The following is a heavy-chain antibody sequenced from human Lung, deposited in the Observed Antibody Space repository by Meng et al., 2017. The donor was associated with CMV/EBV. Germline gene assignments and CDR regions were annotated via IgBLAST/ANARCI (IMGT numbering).Heavy chain of an antibody. CDR1: GFTFSSYA. D-gene: IGHD3-3*01. CDR3: ARVELRFLEWSGFDY. Sequence: GESLKISCAASGFTFSSYAMHWVRQAPGKGLEWVAVISYDGSNKYYADSVKGRFTISRDNSKNTLYLQMNSLRAEDTAVYYCARVELRFLEWSGFDYWGQG. V-gene: IGHV3-30-3*01. CDR2: ISYDGSNK. J-gene: IGHJ4*02.